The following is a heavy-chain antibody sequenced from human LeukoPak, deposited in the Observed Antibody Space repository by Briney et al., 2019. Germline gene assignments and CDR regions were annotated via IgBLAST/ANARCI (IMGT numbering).Heavy chain of an antibody. CDR3: AKFLPTHIVVANYYFDY. V-gene: IGHV3-23*01. CDR1: GFTFSSYA. J-gene: IGHJ4*02. D-gene: IGHD2-21*01. Sequence: GGSLRLSCAACGFTFSSYAMSWVRQAPGKGLEWVSAISGSGGSTYYADSVKGRFTISRDNSKNTLYLQMNSLRAEDTAAYYCAKFLPTHIVVANYYFDYWGQGTLVTVSS. CDR2: ISGSGGST.